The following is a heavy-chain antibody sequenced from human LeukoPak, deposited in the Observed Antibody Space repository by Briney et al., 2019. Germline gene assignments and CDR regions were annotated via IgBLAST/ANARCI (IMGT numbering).Heavy chain of an antibody. CDR2: ITAYNVNT. Sequence: ASVKVSCKASGYTFTTYGISWVRQAPGQGLEWMGWITAYNVNTNSAQKLQGRVTMTTDTSTSTAYMELRSLRSDDTAVYYCAKDARRSSGWWFFDHWGQGTLVTVSS. CDR3: AKDARRSSGWWFFDH. D-gene: IGHD6-19*01. CDR1: GYTFTTYG. J-gene: IGHJ4*02. V-gene: IGHV1-18*01.